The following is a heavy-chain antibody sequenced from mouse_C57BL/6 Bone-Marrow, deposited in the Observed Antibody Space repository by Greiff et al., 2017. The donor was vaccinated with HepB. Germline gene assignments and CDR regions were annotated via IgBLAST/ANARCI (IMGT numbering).Heavy chain of an antibody. V-gene: IGHV5-12*01. Sequence: EVKLMESGGGLVQPGGSLKLSCAASGFTFSDYYMYWVRQTPEKRLEWVAYISNGGGSTYYPDTVKGRFTISRDNAKNTLYLQMSRLKSEDTAMYYCARHGDSGWDYWGQGTTLTVSS. CDR3: ARHGDSGWDY. CDR1: GFTFSDYY. J-gene: IGHJ2*01. D-gene: IGHD2-13*01. CDR2: ISNGGGST.